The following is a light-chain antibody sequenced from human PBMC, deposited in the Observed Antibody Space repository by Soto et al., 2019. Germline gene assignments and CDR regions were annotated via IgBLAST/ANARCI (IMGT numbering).Light chain of an antibody. CDR3: SSFSSSSTPYV. CDR1: STDVGGYKY. V-gene: IGLV2-14*01. J-gene: IGLJ1*01. Sequence: QSALTQPASVSGSPGHSITISCTGTSTDVGGYKYVSWYQQHPGTAPKLMIFEVNGRPSGVSDRFSGSKSGNTASLTISGLQPEDEADYYCSSFSSSSTPYVFGTGTKVTVL. CDR2: EVN.